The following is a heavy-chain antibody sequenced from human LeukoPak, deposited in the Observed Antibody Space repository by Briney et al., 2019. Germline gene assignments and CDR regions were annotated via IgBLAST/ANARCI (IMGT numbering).Heavy chain of an antibody. D-gene: IGHD3-9*01. CDR3: ARDRDGLVTADHYFDY. Sequence: PGGSLRLSCAASGFTFSSYGMHWVRQAPGKGLKWVAVIWYDGSNKYYADSVKGRFTISRDNSKNTLYLQMNSLRAEDTAVYYCARDRDGLVTADHYFDYWGQGTLVTVSS. CDR2: IWYDGSNK. V-gene: IGHV3-33*01. CDR1: GFTFSSYG. J-gene: IGHJ4*02.